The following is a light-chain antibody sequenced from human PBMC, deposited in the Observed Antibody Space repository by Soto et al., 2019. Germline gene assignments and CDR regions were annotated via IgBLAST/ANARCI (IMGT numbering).Light chain of an antibody. CDR2: STN. CDR3: VLYMGGGISV. J-gene: IGLJ3*02. Sequence: QTVVTQEPSFSVSPGGTVTLTCALTSGSVSTSYYPSWYQQTPGQAPRTLIYSTNTRSSGVPDRFSGSILGIKAALTITGAQAEDECDYYCVLYMGGGISVFGGGTKLTVL. V-gene: IGLV8-61*01. CDR1: SGSVSTSYY.